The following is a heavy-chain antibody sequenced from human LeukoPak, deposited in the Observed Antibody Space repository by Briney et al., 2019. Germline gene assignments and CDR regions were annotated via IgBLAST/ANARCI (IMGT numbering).Heavy chain of an antibody. Sequence: PGGSLRLSCAASGFTFSSYAMSWVRQAPGKGLKWVSAISGSGGSTYYADSVKGRFTTSRDNSKNTLYLQMNSLRAEDTAVYYCAKDQRYYGSGSPAFDYWGQGTLVTVSS. CDR1: GFTFSSYA. D-gene: IGHD3-10*01. CDR3: AKDQRYYGSGSPAFDY. V-gene: IGHV3-23*01. CDR2: ISGSGGST. J-gene: IGHJ4*02.